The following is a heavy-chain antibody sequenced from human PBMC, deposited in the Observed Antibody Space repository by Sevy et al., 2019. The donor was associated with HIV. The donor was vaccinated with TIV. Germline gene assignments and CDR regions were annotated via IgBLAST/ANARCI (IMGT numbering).Heavy chain of an antibody. CDR2: IIPIFGTA. J-gene: IGHJ3*02. D-gene: IGHD3-10*01. Sequence: ASVKVSCKASGGTFISYAISWVRQAPGQGLEWMGGIIPIFGTANYAQKFQGRVTITADESTSTAYMELSSLRSEDTAVYYCARPPSGSGTAFDIWGQGTMVTVSS. V-gene: IGHV1-69*13. CDR1: GGTFISYA. CDR3: ARPPSGSGTAFDI.